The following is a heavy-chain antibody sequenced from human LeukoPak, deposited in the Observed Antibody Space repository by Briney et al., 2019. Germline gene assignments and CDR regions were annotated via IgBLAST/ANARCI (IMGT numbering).Heavy chain of an antibody. D-gene: IGHD2-2*01. CDR2: INHSGST. J-gene: IGHJ3*02. CDR1: GASISSSDYY. CDR3: ARVVQGFDDFEI. Sequence: SETLSLTCTVSGASISSSDYYWDWIRKPPGKGLEWIGEINHSGSTNYNPSLKNRVTISVDTSKNQFSLKLSSVTAADTAIYYCARVVQGFDDFEIWGQGTMVTVSS. V-gene: IGHV4-39*07.